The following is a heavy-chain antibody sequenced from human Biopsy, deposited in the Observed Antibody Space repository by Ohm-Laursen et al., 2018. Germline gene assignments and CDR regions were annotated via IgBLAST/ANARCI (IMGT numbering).Heavy chain of an antibody. V-gene: IGHV3-21*04. CDR2: VTTTSSYI. Sequence: SLRLSCAASGFTFSGFSMNWVRQAPGKGLEWVSSVTTTSSYIYYADSVKGRFTISRDNSKNTLYLQLNSLRVEDTALYYCAKDRRTMRVWYFDLWGRGTLVTVSS. CDR1: GFTFSGFS. J-gene: IGHJ2*01. D-gene: IGHD4/OR15-4a*01. CDR3: AKDRRTMRVWYFDL.